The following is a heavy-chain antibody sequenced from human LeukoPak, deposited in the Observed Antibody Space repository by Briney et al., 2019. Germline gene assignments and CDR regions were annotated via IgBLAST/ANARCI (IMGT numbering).Heavy chain of an antibody. Sequence: TGRSLRLSCVASGFTFSSYGMHWVRQAPGKGLEWVAFISYDGSNENIADSVKGRFIISRDNSKNTLYLQMNSLRAEDTAVYYCAKGPAPRLGEFSYHALVDYWGQGTLVTVSS. D-gene: IGHD3-16*02. CDR2: ISYDGSNE. CDR3: AKGPAPRLGEFSYHALVDY. V-gene: IGHV3-30*18. CDR1: GFTFSSYG. J-gene: IGHJ4*02.